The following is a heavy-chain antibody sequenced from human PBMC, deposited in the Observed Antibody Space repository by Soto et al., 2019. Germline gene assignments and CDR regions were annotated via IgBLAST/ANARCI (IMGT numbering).Heavy chain of an antibody. CDR2: IYFAGDT. J-gene: IGHJ6*02. D-gene: IGHD2-15*01. CDR3: AKDRYCSGGFCYGMDV. V-gene: IGHV3-53*01. Sequence: TGGSLRLSCAASGFAVNSNYINWVRQAPGKGLEWVSIIYFAGDTFYADSVKGRFSISRDNSKNTVYLQMNSLRAEDTAVYYCAKDRYCSGGFCYGMDVWGQGTTVTVSS. CDR1: GFAVNSNY.